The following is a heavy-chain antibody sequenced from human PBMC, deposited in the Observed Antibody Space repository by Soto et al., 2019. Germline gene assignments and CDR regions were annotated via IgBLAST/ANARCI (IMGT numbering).Heavy chain of an antibody. D-gene: IGHD3-22*01. Sequence: QVQLVDSGGGVVQPGRSLRLSCAASGFTFSSYAMHWVRQAPGKGLEWVAVISYDETDKYYADSVKGRFTISRDNSKSTLYLQMSSLRPEDTAVYYCARDRLYDSNTYYYKYGMDVWGQGTTVTVSS. CDR1: GFTFSSYA. J-gene: IGHJ6*02. CDR3: ARDRLYDSNTYYYKYGMDV. V-gene: IGHV3-30-3*01. CDR2: ISYDETDK.